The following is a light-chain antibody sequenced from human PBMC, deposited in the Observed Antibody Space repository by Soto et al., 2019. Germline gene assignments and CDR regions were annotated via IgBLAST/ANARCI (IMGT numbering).Light chain of an antibody. J-gene: IGKJ1*01. CDR2: AAS. V-gene: IGKV1-39*01. CDR1: QSTSSY. Sequence: DIQMTQSPSSLSASVGDRVTITCRASQSTSSYLNWYQQKPGKAPKLLIYAASSLQSGVPSRFSGSGSGTDFTLTISSLQHEDFATYYCQQSYSTPRTFGQGNTVEIK. CDR3: QQSYSTPRT.